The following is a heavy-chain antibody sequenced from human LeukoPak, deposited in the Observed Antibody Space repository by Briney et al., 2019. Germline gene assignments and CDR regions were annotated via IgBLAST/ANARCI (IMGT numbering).Heavy chain of an antibody. J-gene: IGHJ4*02. V-gene: IGHV4-38-2*02. CDR2: IYHSGST. Sequence: SETLSLTCTVSGYSISSGYYWGWIRQPPGKGLEWIGSIYHSGSTYYNPSLKSRVTISVDTSKNQFSLKLSSVTAADTAVYYCARGGYYYDSSGYYYDLGYWGQGTLVTVSS. CDR1: GYSISSGYY. CDR3: ARGGYYYDSSGYYYDLGY. D-gene: IGHD3-22*01.